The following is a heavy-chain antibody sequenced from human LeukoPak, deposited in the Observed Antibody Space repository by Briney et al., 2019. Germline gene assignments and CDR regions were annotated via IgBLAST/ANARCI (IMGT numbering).Heavy chain of an antibody. Sequence: GGSLRLSCAASGFTFSTYVMNWVRQAPGKGLEWVSHITTGDSTYYPDSVKGRFTISRDNSKNTLYLQMNSLRAEDTAVYYCAKDLGTLDSSGWPIDYWGQGTLVTVSS. CDR2: ITTGDST. CDR3: AKDLGTLDSSGWPIDY. CDR1: GFTFSTYV. V-gene: IGHV3-23*01. D-gene: IGHD6-19*01. J-gene: IGHJ4*02.